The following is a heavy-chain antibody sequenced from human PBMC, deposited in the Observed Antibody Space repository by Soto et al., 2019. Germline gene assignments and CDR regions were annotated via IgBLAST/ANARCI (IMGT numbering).Heavy chain of an antibody. V-gene: IGHV1-69*13. D-gene: IGHD4-17*01. CDR3: ARARFTTVTTWWYFDY. CDR1: GGTFSRYA. Sequence: SVKVSCKASGGTFSRYAINWVRQAPGHGLEWMGGIIPLFGTAKYAQKFQDRVTITADESTSTAHMELRSLRSEDTAVYYCARARFTTVTTWWYFDYWGQGTLVTVSS. J-gene: IGHJ4*02. CDR2: IIPLFGTA.